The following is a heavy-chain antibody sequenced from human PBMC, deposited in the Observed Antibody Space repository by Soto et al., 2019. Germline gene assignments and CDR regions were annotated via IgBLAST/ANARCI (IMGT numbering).Heavy chain of an antibody. Sequence: EVQLVQSGGGLVQPGGSLRLSCEVSGFNFSGPWMSWVRQAPGKGLEWVATIKQDGIEKYYVDSVKGRFTISRDNTKNSLYLQMSSLRADETAVYYCARESARWLLSFFDYWGQGTVVTVSS. CDR3: ARESARWLLSFFDY. V-gene: IGHV3-7*01. D-gene: IGHD5-12*01. CDR2: IKQDGIEK. CDR1: GFNFSGPW. J-gene: IGHJ4*02.